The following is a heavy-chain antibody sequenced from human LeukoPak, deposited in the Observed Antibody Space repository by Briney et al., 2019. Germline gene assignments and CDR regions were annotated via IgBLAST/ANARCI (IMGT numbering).Heavy chain of an antibody. V-gene: IGHV4-59*12. CDR3: ARRKKRFPFDY. J-gene: IGHJ4*02. CDR2: IYYSGST. D-gene: IGHD3-10*01. CDR1: GGSISSYY. Sequence: SETLSLTCTVSGGSISSYYWSWIRQPPGKGLEWIGYIYYSGSTNYNPSLKSRVTISVDTSKNQFSLKLSSVTAADTAVYYCARRKKRFPFDYWGQGTLVTVSS.